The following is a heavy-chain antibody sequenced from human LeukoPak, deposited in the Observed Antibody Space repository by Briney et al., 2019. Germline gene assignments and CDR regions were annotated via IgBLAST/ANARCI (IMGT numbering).Heavy chain of an antibody. CDR1: GGSISSYY. D-gene: IGHD6-13*01. Sequence: SETLSLTCTVSGGSISSYYWSWIRQPAGKGLEWIGRIYTSGSTNYNPSLKSRVTMSVDTSKNQFSLKLSSVTAADTAVYYCTRAGIAAAATRWFDPWGQGTLVTVSS. CDR3: TRAGIAAAATRWFDP. CDR2: IYTSGST. V-gene: IGHV4-4*07. J-gene: IGHJ5*02.